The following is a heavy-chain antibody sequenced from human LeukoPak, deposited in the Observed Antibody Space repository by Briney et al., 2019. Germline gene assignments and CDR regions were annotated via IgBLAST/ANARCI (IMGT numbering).Heavy chain of an antibody. J-gene: IGHJ4*02. D-gene: IGHD3-22*01. CDR2: IYYSGST. CDR3: ARVRGYYDSSGYDY. Sequence: PSETLSLTCTVSGASISRYYWSWIRQPPGKGLEWIGYIYYSGSTNYNPALKSRVTISEDPSKNQISLKLSSVTAADTAVYYCARVRGYYDSSGYDYWGQGTLVTVSS. CDR1: GASISRYY. V-gene: IGHV4-59*01.